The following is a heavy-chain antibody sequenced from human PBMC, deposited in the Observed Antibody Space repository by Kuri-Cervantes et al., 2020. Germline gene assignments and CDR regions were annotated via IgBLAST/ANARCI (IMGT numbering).Heavy chain of an antibody. V-gene: IGHV3-23*01. CDR3: AKGFGGSRYAMDV. Sequence: GGSLRLSCAASGFTFGSYAMSWVRQAPGKGLEWVSSISGSGGGTYYADSVKGRFTISRDNSQNTLSLQMNSLTAEDSAVYYCAKGFGGSRYAMDVWGQGTTVTVSS. J-gene: IGHJ6*02. CDR2: ISGSGGGT. D-gene: IGHD1-26*01. CDR1: GFTFGSYA.